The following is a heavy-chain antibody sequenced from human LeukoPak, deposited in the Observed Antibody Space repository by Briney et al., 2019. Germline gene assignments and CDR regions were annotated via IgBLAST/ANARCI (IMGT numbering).Heavy chain of an antibody. J-gene: IGHJ4*02. CDR2: IYYTGNT. D-gene: IGHD5-24*01. V-gene: IGHV4-39*01. Sequence: SETLSLTCTVSGDSVSSSIYHWGWVRQPPGKGLEWIGTIYYTGNTYYNPSLKSRLTISIDTSKNQFSLKLGSVTATDTAVYYCARRRNGCPDYWGQGTLVTVSS. CDR1: GDSVSSSIYH. CDR3: ARRRNGCPDY.